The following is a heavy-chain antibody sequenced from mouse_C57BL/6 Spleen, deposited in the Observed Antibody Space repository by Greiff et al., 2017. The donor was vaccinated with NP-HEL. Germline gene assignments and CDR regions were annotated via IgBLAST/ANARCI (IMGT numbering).Heavy chain of an antibody. CDR2: INPSNGGT. Sequence: VQLQQPGPELVKPGASVKLSCKASGYTFTSYWMHWVKQRPGQGLEWIGNINPSNGGTNYNEKFKSKATLTVDKSSSTAYMQLSSLTSEDSAVYYCASSGITTVGDWYFDVWGTGTTVTVSS. V-gene: IGHV1-53*01. J-gene: IGHJ1*03. D-gene: IGHD1-1*01. CDR3: ASSGITTVGDWYFDV. CDR1: GYTFTSYW.